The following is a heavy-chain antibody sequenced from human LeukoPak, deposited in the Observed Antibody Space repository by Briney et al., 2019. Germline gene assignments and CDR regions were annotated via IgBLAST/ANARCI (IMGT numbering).Heavy chain of an antibody. J-gene: IGHJ4*02. D-gene: IGHD1-26*01. Sequence: GGSLRLSCAAPGFTFSSYWMRWVRQAPGKGLVWVSRIASDGSTVYADSEKGRFTISRDNAKDTVYLQMNSLRVEDTAVYYCIGSGGWPGYWGQGTLVTVSS. V-gene: IGHV3-74*01. CDR3: IGSGGWPGY. CDR1: GFTFSSYW. CDR2: IASDGST.